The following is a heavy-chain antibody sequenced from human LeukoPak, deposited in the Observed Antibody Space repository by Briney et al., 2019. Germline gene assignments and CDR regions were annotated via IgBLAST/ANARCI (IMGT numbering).Heavy chain of an antibody. CDR3: ARDVRYCSSTSCYFNWFDP. J-gene: IGHJ5*02. CDR1: GGSISSGDYY. Sequence: SETLSLTCTVSGGSISSGDYYWGWIRQPPGKGLEWIGYIYYSGSTYYNPSLKSRVTISVDTSKNQFSLKLSSVTAADTAVYYCARDVRYCSSTSCYFNWFDPWGQGTLVTVSS. V-gene: IGHV4-30-4*08. CDR2: IYYSGST. D-gene: IGHD2-2*01.